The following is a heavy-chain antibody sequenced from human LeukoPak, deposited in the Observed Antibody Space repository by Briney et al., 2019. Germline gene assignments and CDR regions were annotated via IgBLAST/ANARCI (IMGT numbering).Heavy chain of an antibody. CDR3: AGVDTVADDSYYIDF. V-gene: IGHV4-30-2*01. Sequence: PSETLSLTCTVSGGSISSGGHYWSWIRQPPGKGLEWIGFVYQSGISYYNPSLKSRVTISVDRCKNQFSLELSSVTAADTAVYYCAGVDTVADDSYYIDFWGQGTLVTVSS. CDR2: VYQSGIS. CDR1: GGSISSGGHY. D-gene: IGHD5-18*01. J-gene: IGHJ4*02.